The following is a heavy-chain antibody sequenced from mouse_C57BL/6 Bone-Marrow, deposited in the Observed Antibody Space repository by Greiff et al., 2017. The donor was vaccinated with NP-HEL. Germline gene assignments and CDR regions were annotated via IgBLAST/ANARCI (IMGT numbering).Heavy chain of an antibody. D-gene: IGHD2-3*01. V-gene: IGHV1-19*01. CDR3: ARSSDGYYSFAY. Sequence: EVMLVESGPVLVKPGASVKMSCKASGYTFTDYYMNWVKQSHGKSLEWIGVINPYNGGTSYNQKFKGKATLTVDKSSSTAYMELNSLTSEDSAVYYCARSSDGYYSFAYWGQGTLVTVSA. CDR1: GYTFTDYY. J-gene: IGHJ3*01. CDR2: INPYNGGT.